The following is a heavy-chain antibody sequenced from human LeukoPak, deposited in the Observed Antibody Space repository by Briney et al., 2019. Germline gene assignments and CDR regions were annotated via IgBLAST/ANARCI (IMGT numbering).Heavy chain of an antibody. CDR2: IGVYNGNT. Sequence: GASVKVSCKASGYIFTSDGISWVRQAPGQGLEWMGWIGVYNGNTNYPQRLQGRVTMTTDTSTTTAYMELRSLRSDDTAVYYCARVVNGYYYDSHGYYPTDLWGQGTLVTVSS. D-gene: IGHD3-22*01. CDR1: GYIFTSDG. V-gene: IGHV1-18*01. J-gene: IGHJ5*02. CDR3: ARVVNGYYYDSHGYYPTDL.